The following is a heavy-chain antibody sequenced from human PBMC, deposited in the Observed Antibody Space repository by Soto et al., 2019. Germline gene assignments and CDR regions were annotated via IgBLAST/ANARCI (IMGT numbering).Heavy chain of an antibody. V-gene: IGHV4-30-4*01. CDR1: GDSITSRDYY. Sequence: QVQLQESAPGLVKPSQTLSLTCTVSGDSITSRDYYWSWIRQPPGKGLEWIEHIYNSGSSYYNPSLKSRLSMSVDTSKNQFSLNLSSVTAADTAVYFCARVTFYTTSGSYYFDYWGQGTLVTVSS. CDR3: ARVTFYTTSGSYYFDY. CDR2: IYNSGSS. J-gene: IGHJ4*02. D-gene: IGHD5-12*01.